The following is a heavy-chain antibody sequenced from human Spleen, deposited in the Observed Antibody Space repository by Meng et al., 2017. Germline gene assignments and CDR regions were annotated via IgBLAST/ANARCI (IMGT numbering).Heavy chain of an antibody. CDR1: GYTFTGYY. CDR3: ARDWAYYYGSGSYFDYYYYGMDV. CDR2: INPNSGGT. Sequence: ASVKVSCKASGYTFTGYYMHWVRQAPGQGLEWMGRINPNSGGTNYVQKFQGRVTMTRDTSISTAYMELSRLRSNDTAVYYCARDWAYYYGSGSYFDYYYYGMDVWGQGTTVTVSS. J-gene: IGHJ6*02. D-gene: IGHD3-10*01. V-gene: IGHV1-2*06.